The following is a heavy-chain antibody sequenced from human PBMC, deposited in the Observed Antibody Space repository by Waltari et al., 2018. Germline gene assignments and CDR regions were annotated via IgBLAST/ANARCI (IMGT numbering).Heavy chain of an antibody. D-gene: IGHD6-19*01. CDR1: GYTFTSYA. Sequence: QVQLVQSGSELKKPGASVKVSCKASGYTFTSYAMNWVRQAPGQGLEWMGWIKTNTGNPTYAQCFTVRFVFSLDTSVSTAYLQISSLKAEDTAVYYCARDGRVAVVRDAFDIWGQGTMVTVSS. CDR3: ARDGRVAVVRDAFDI. J-gene: IGHJ3*02. V-gene: IGHV7-4-1*02. CDR2: IKTNTGNP.